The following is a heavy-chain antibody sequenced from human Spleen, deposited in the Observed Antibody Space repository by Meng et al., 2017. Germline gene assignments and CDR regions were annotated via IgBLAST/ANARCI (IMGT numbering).Heavy chain of an antibody. Sequence: QVEPQGSGPGRVEPSGALSLPCAVSGGSISSSNWWSWLRQPPGKGLEWIGEMYHTGSPNYNPSLKSRVTFSVDKSKNEFSLKLSSVTAADTAVYYCARVGGGSSSFFWFDPWGQGTLVTVSS. V-gene: IGHV4-4*02. J-gene: IGHJ5*02. CDR1: GGSISSSNW. D-gene: IGHD6-6*01. CDR3: ARVGGGSSSFFWFDP. CDR2: MYHTGSP.